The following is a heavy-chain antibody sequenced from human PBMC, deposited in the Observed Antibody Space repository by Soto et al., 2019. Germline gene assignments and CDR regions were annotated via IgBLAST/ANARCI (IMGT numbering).Heavy chain of an antibody. CDR3: ARAPETPPIFGVGRPYVFDF. J-gene: IGHJ4*02. CDR2: IFYSDSF. Sequence: QVQLQESGPGLVKSSQTLSLTCTVSGGSISSGGSYWSWIRQRPGKGLEWIGYIFYSDSFYYTPSLKGRVVILADTSKNQFTLKLSSVTDAETAVYYCARAPETPPIFGVGRPYVFDFWGQGTLVTVSS. D-gene: IGHD3-3*01. CDR1: GGSISSGGSY. V-gene: IGHV4-31*03.